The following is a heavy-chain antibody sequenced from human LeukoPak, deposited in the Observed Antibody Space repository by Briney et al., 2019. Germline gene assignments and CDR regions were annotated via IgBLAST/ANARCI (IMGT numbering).Heavy chain of an antibody. V-gene: IGHV4-59*01. J-gene: IGHJ4*02. CDR3: AREGHDYGDRGCFDY. CDR1: GYSISSSYY. Sequence: PSETLSLTCTVSGYSISSSYYWSWIRQPPGKGQEWIGYIYYSGSTNYNPSLKSRVTISVDTSKNQFSLKLSSVTAADTAVYYCAREGHDYGDRGCFDYWGQGTLVTVSS. CDR2: IYYSGST. D-gene: IGHD4-17*01.